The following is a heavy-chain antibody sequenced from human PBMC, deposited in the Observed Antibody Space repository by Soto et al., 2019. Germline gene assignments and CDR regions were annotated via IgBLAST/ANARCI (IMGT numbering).Heavy chain of an antibody. CDR2: TYYNGNA. CDR1: GSSIDRSNYY. CDR3: ARHFVAVVIKGWGY. V-gene: IGHV4-39*01. D-gene: IGHD3-10*01. J-gene: IGHJ4*02. Sequence: SETLSLTCNVSGSSIDRSNYYWDWLRQPPGKGLEWIGTTYYNGNAYYNPSLKSRVSMSVDTSKNQFSLKLVSVTAADTAVYYCARHFVAVVIKGWGYWGQGTLVTVSS.